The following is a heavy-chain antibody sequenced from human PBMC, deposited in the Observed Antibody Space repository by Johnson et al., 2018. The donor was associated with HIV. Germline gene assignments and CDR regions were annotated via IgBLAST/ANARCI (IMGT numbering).Heavy chain of an antibody. Sequence: EQLVESGGGLVQPGGSLRLSCGASGFTFSDHWMQWVRQAPGKGLVWVSRINGDGSRTSYADSVKGRFTIARDNAKNTLFLEMKSLRAEDTAVYYCAREWELLGSAFDIWGQGTMVTVSS. CDR1: GFTFSDHW. V-gene: IGHV3-74*01. CDR3: AREWELLGSAFDI. D-gene: IGHD1-26*01. J-gene: IGHJ3*02. CDR2: INGDGSRT.